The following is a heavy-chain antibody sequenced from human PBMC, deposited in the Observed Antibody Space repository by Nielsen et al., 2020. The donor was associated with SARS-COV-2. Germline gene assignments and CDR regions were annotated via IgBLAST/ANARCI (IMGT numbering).Heavy chain of an antibody. Sequence: GESLKISCAASEFTFKNYGMNWVRQAPGKGLEWIAYIDDRSGTIYYADSVKGRFTVSRDNGENSLFLQMNSLRGEDTAVYYCVRDRTCGSACLYGFDVWGQGTTVTVSS. D-gene: IGHD6-19*01. V-gene: IGHV3-48*01. CDR2: IDDRSGTI. CDR1: EFTFKNYG. CDR3: VRDRTCGSACLYGFDV. J-gene: IGHJ6*02.